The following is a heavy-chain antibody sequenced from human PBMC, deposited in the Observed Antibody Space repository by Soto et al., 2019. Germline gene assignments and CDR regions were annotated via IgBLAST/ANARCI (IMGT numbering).Heavy chain of an antibody. V-gene: IGHV1-69*08. J-gene: IGHJ5*02. CDR1: GGTFSSYT. CDR2: IIPILGIA. Sequence: QVQLVQSGAEVKKPGSSVKVSCKASGGTFSSYTISWVRQAPGQGLEWMGRIIPILGIANYAQKFQGRVTITADKSTSTAYMELSSLRSEDTAVYYCARDLGSFPEVGGFDPWGQGTLVTVSS. D-gene: IGHD3-3*01. CDR3: ARDLGSFPEVGGFDP.